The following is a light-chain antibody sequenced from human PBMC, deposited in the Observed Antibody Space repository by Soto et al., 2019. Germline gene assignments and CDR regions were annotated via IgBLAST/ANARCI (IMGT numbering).Light chain of an antibody. CDR3: QQFYNYPRT. Sequence: AIRMTQSPSSFSASTGDRVSITCRVTQDIGTYLAWYQQIPGKAPKLLIYDASTLQTGVPSRFSGSGSGTDFTLTISYLQSEDFGTYYCQQFYNYPRTFGQGTKVDSK. CDR1: QDIGTY. CDR2: DAS. J-gene: IGKJ1*01. V-gene: IGKV1-8*01.